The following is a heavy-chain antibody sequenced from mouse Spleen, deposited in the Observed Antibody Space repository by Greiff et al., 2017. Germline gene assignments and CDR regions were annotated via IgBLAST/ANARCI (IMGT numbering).Heavy chain of an antibody. V-gene: IGHV14-4*01. D-gene: IGHD1-1*01. J-gene: IGHJ4*01. Sequence: VQLKQSGAELVRPGASVKLSCTASGFNIKDDYMHWVKQRPEQGLEWIGWIDPENGDTEYASKFQGKATITADTSSNTAYLQLSSLTSEDTAVYYCTTHGSSHYYAMDYWGQGTSVTVSS. CDR2: IDPENGDT. CDR3: TTHGSSHYYAMDY. CDR1: GFNIKDDY.